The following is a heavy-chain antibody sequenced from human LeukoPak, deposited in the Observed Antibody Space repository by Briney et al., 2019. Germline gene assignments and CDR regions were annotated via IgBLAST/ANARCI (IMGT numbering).Heavy chain of an antibody. J-gene: IGHJ4*02. CDR1: GFTFSTYA. D-gene: IGHD3-9*01. Sequence: PGGSLRLSCVASGFTFSTYAMSWVRQAPGKGLEWVSTISGSGGRTYYVDSVKGRFTISRDNSKNTLYLQMNSLRAEDTAVYYCAKNYYDILTAQIGWGQGILVTVSS. CDR3: AKNYYDILTAQIG. V-gene: IGHV3-23*01. CDR2: ISGSGGRT.